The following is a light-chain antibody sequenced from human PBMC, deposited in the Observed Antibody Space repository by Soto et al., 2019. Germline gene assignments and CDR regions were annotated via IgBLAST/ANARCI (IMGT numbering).Light chain of an antibody. Sequence: QSALTQPASVSGSPGQSITISCTGTSSDVGGYDYVSWYQQHPGKAPRLMIYDVNNRPSGVSNRFSGSKSGNTASLTISGLQVEDEADYYCNSYSTSSTPLVFGGGTKVTVL. V-gene: IGLV2-14*03. CDR1: SSDVGGYDY. CDR3: NSYSTSSTPLV. J-gene: IGLJ2*01. CDR2: DVN.